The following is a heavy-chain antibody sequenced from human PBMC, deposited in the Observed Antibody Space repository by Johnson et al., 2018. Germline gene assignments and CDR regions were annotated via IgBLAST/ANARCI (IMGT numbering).Heavy chain of an antibody. Sequence: VQLLESGGGVVQPGRSLRLSCAASGFTFSSYGMHWVRQAPGKGLEWVAVISYDGSNKYYADTVKGRFTISRDHSENTLFLQMNILRAEDTAVYYCAGEGGSSGYYYASAEYFQHWGQGTLVTVSS. V-gene: IGHV3-30*03. CDR1: GFTFSSYG. CDR3: AGEGGSSGYYYASAEYFQH. J-gene: IGHJ1*01. D-gene: IGHD3-22*01. CDR2: ISYDGSNK.